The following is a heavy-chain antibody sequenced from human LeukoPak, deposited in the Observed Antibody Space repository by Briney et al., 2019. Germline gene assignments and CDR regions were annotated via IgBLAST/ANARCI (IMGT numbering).Heavy chain of an antibody. Sequence: SETLSLTCTVSGGSISSSSYYWGWIRQPPGKGLEWIGSIYYSGSTYYNPSLKSRVTISVDTSKNQFSLKLSSVTAADTAVYYCARLAGYSSGWYPYYHYYYMDVWGKGTTVTVSS. CDR2: IYYSGST. D-gene: IGHD6-19*01. CDR3: ARLAGYSSGWYPYYHYYYMDV. J-gene: IGHJ6*03. CDR1: GGSISSSSYY. V-gene: IGHV4-39*01.